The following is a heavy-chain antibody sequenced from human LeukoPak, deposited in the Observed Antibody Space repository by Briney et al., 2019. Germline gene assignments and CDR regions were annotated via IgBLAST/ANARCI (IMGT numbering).Heavy chain of an antibody. CDR2: ISGSGGST. Sequence: GGSLRLSCAASGFTFSSYAMSWVRQAPGKGLEWVSAISGSGGSTYYADSVKGRFTISRDNSKNTLYPQMNSLRAEDTAVYYCAKDRVVVPAAIHYWGQGTLVTVSS. D-gene: IGHD2-2*02. J-gene: IGHJ4*02. CDR1: GFTFSSYA. CDR3: AKDRVVVPAAIHY. V-gene: IGHV3-23*01.